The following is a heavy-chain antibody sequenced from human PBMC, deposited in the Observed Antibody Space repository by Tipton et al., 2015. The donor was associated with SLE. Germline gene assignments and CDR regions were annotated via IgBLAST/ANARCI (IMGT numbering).Heavy chain of an antibody. CDR1: GFTFSSYE. CDR3: ARVGGDSWYFDL. J-gene: IGHJ2*01. D-gene: IGHD2-21*02. Sequence: SLRLSCAASGFTFSSYEMNWVRQAPGKGLEWVSYISSSGSTIYYADSVKGRFTISRDNAKNSLYLQMNSLRAEDTAVYYCARVGGDSWYFDLWGRGTLVTVSS. CDR2: ISSSGSTI. V-gene: IGHV3-48*03.